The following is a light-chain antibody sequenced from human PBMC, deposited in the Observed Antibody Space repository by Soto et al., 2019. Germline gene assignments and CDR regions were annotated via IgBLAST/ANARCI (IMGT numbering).Light chain of an antibody. CDR3: QQRSNWPPLT. Sequence: EIVLTQSPATLSLSPGERATLSCRASQSVSSYLACYQQKPGQAPRLLIYDASNRATCIPARFSGSGSETDFTLTISSLEPEDLAVYYCQQRSNWPPLTFGGGTKVEIK. CDR2: DAS. V-gene: IGKV3-11*01. J-gene: IGKJ4*01. CDR1: QSVSSY.